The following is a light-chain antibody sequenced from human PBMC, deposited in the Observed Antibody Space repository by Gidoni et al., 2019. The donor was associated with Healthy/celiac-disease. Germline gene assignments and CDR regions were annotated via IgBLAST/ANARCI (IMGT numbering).Light chain of an antibody. J-gene: IGKJ2*01. Sequence: DIQMTQSPSSLSASVVDRVTITCRASQSISSYLNWYQQKPGKAPKLLIYAASSLQSGVPSRFSGSGSGTDFTLTISSLQPEDFATYYCQQSYSTPXTFGQGTKLEIK. CDR3: QQSYSTPXT. CDR1: QSISSY. V-gene: IGKV1-39*01. CDR2: AAS.